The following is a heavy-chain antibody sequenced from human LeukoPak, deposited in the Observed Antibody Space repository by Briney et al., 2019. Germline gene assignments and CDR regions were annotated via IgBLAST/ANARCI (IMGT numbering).Heavy chain of an antibody. V-gene: IGHV3-23*01. J-gene: IGHJ6*03. CDR1: GITFSNYA. Sequence: SGGPLRLSCAASGITFSNYAMSWGRQAPGKGLEWVSTSSGSGGRTYYADSVKGRFTISRDNSKNTLSLQMNGLRAEDTAVYYCAKILSGYYSRDYYYYMDVWGKGTTVTVSS. CDR3: AKILSGYYSRDYYYYMDV. D-gene: IGHD3-3*01. CDR2: SSGSGGRT.